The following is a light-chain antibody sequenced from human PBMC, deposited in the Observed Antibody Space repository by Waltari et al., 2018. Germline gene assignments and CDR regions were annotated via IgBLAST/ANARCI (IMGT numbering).Light chain of an antibody. Sequence: QSALTQPPSASGSPGQSVTISCTGSSSDIGASDSVSWFQQLPAGAPKLLIYQVYKRPSGVPTRFSATKSANTAALTVSGLQAEDEAVYYCYSYAGDNTYVFGSGTEVTVL. V-gene: IGLV2-8*01. J-gene: IGLJ1*01. CDR2: QVY. CDR3: YSYAGDNTYV. CDR1: SSDIGASDS.